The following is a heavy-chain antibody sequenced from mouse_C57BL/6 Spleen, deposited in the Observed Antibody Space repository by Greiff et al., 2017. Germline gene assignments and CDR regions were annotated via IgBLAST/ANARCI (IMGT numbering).Heavy chain of an antibody. CDR2: IYPGDGDT. CDR1: GYAFSSSW. CDR3: ARDGRLEY. V-gene: IGHV1-82*01. J-gene: IGHJ4*01. Sequence: VQLQQSGPELVKPGASVKISCKASGYAFSSSWMNWVKQRPGKGLEWIGRIYPGDGDTNYKGKFKGKATLTADKSSSTAYMQLSSLTSEDSAVYFCARDGRLEYWGQGTSVTVSS.